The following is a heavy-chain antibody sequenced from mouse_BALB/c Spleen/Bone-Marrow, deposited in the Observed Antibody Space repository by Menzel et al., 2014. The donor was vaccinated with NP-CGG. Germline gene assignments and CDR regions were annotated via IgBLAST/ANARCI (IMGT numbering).Heavy chain of an antibody. D-gene: IGHD1-2*01. CDR1: GFDFSRYW. CDR3: AKNYYYGYVAY. V-gene: IGHV4-1*02. J-gene: IGHJ3*01. Sequence: EVKLMESGGGLVQTGGSLKLSCAASGFDFSRYWVTWVRQAPGKGLEWIGEINPDSSTINYTPSLKDKFIISRDNAKNTLYLQMSKVRSEDTALYYCAKNYYYGYVAYRGQGTLVTVSA. CDR2: INPDSSTI.